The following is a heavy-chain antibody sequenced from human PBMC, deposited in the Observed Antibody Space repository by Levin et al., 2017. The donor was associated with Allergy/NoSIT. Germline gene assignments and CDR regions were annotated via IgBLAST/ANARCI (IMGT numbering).Heavy chain of an antibody. J-gene: IGHJ4*02. Sequence: PGGSLRLACVASGFSLSGYWMHWVRQAPGKGLVWVARIKGDASETNYAESVKGRFTISRDNAKNTLYLQMNSLGAEDRAVYYCLRGNSGDGNFDCWGQGTVVTVSS. D-gene: IGHD5-12*01. CDR2: IKGDASET. CDR3: LRGNSGDGNFDC. V-gene: IGHV3-74*01. CDR1: GFSLSGYW.